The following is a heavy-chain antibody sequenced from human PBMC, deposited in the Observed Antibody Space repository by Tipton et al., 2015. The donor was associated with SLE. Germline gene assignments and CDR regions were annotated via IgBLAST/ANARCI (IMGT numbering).Heavy chain of an antibody. CDR1: GGSISSYY. D-gene: IGHD4-17*01. V-gene: IGHV4-4*09. CDR3: ARVSGDYVADYFDY. CDR2: IYTSGST. Sequence: TLSLTCTVSGGSISSYYWSWIRQPPGKGLEWIGYIYTSGSTNYNPSLKSRVTISVDTSKNQFSLKLSSVTAADTAVYYCARVSGDYVADYFDYWGQGTLVTVSS. J-gene: IGHJ4*02.